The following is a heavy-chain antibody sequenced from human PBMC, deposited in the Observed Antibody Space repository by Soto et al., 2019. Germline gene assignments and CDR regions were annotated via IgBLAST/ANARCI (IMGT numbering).Heavy chain of an antibody. Sequence: QVHLQESGPGLVKPSETLSLNCTVSGGTMNSYYWTWIRQPAGKGLEWIGRIYSSGSTKYNPSLQSRVTMSLDTSKNQFSLSLTSVAAADTAVYYCARGKRLSDWFDPWGQGTLVTVSS. J-gene: IGHJ5*02. CDR2: IYSSGST. D-gene: IGHD2-15*01. CDR3: ARGKRLSDWFDP. V-gene: IGHV4-4*07. CDR1: GGTMNSYY.